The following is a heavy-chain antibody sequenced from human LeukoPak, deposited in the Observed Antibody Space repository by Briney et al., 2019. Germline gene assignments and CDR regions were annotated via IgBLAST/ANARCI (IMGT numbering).Heavy chain of an antibody. CDR1: GYTFTSYY. CDR3: ARTGYYHILTGYRRSAYFDY. CDR2: INPSGGST. V-gene: IGHV1-46*01. Sequence: GASVKVSCKASGYTFTSYYMHWVRQAPGQGLEWMGIINPSGGSTSYAQKFQSRVTMTRDTSTSTVYMELSSLRSEDTAVYYCARTGYYHILTGYRRSAYFDYCGQGTLVTVSS. J-gene: IGHJ4*02. D-gene: IGHD3-9*01.